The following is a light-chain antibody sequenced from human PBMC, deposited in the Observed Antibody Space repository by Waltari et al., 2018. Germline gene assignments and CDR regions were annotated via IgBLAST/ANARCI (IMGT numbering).Light chain of an antibody. CDR1: QGVSSSY. Sequence: IVLTQSPGTLSLSPGERATLPCRASQGVSSSYLAWYQQKPGQAPRLLIYGPSSRATGIQDRFSGSGSGTDFTLTINRLGPEDFAVYYCLQRSLWPWTFGQGTKVAVK. CDR3: LQRSLWPWT. V-gene: IGKV3D-20*02. CDR2: GPS. J-gene: IGKJ1*01.